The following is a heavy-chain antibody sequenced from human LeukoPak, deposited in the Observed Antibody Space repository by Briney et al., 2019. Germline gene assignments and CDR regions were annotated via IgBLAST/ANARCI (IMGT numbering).Heavy chain of an antibody. CDR2: IRYDGSNK. V-gene: IGHV3-30*02. J-gene: IGHJ4*02. CDR1: GFTFSSYG. CDR3: ARDHEGSSSDPGVITGTSTGAVDY. Sequence: QTGGSLRLSCAASGFTFSSYGMHWVRQAPGKGLEWVAFIRYDGSNKYYADSVKGRFTISRDNSKNTLYLQMNSLRAEDTAVYYCARDHEGSSSDPGVITGTSTGAVDYWGQGTLVTVSS. D-gene: IGHD1/OR15-1a*01.